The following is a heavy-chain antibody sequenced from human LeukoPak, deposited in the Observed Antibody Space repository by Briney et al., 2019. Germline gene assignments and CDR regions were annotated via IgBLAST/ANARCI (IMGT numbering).Heavy chain of an antibody. CDR1: GGSISSYN. J-gene: IGHJ4*02. CDR3: AIGKVVAGTPGQNSWDY. CDR2: IYTSGST. Sequence: SETQSLTCTVSGGSISSYNWNWIRQPAGKGLEWVGRIYTSGSTNYNPSLKSRVSMSVDTSKNQFSLKLSSVTAADTAVYYCAIGKVVAGTPGQNSWDYWGQGTLVTVSS. V-gene: IGHV4-4*07. D-gene: IGHD6-19*01.